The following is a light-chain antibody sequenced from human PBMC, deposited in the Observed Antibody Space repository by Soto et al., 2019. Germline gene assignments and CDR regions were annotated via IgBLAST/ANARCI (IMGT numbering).Light chain of an antibody. CDR2: EVS. V-gene: IGLV2-8*01. Sequence: QSALTQPPSASGSPGQSVTISCTGSSSDVGGYNYVSWYQQHPGKAPKLMIYEVSKRPSGVPDRLSGSKSGNTASLTVSGLQAEDEADYYCRSYGSSNTVVFGGGTKVTVL. J-gene: IGLJ2*01. CDR1: SSDVGGYNY. CDR3: RSYGSSNTVV.